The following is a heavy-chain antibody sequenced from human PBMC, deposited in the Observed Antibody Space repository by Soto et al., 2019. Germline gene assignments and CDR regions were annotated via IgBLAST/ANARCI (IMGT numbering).Heavy chain of an antibody. J-gene: IGHJ6*02. CDR3: ARDRDTAMPDGRNYYYSYGMDV. D-gene: IGHD5-18*01. CDR2: IYYSGST. Sequence: SSETLSLTCTVSGGTISSGGYYWSWIRQHPGKGLEWIGYIYYSGSTYYNPSLKSRVTISVDTSKNQFSLKLSSVTAADTAVYYCARDRDTAMPDGRNYYYSYGMDVWGQGTTVTVSS. V-gene: IGHV4-31*03. CDR1: GGTISSGGYY.